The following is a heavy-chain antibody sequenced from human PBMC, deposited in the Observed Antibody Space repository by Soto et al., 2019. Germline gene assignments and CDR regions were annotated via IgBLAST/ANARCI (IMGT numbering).Heavy chain of an antibody. CDR2: ISTSGSVI. CDR3: ARTVPPYGDYDR. D-gene: IGHD4-17*01. Sequence: QVQLVESGGGLVKPGGSLRLSCATSGFTFSDYDMSWIRQAPGKGLEWASYISTSGSVIYYAASVKGRFTISRDNAKNSLYLQMNSLRAEDTVVYYCARTVPPYGDYDRWGQGTLVTVSS. J-gene: IGHJ5*02. V-gene: IGHV3-11*01. CDR1: GFTFSDYD.